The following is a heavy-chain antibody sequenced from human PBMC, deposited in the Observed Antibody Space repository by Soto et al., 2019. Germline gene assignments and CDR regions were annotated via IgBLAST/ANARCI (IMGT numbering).Heavy chain of an antibody. CDR3: ARARGKDGMDV. CDR2: IYYSGST. Sequence: TSETLSLTCTVSGGSISNYYWTWIRQPPGKGLEWIGYIYYSGSTNYNPSLKSRVTISVDTSKNQFSLKLSSVTAADTAVYYCARARGKDGMDVWGQGTTVTVSS. CDR1: GGSISNYY. J-gene: IGHJ6*02. D-gene: IGHD3-10*01. V-gene: IGHV4-59*01.